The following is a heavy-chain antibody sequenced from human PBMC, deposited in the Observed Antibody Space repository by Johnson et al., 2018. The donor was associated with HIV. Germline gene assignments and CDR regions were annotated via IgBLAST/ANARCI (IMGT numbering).Heavy chain of an antibody. CDR2: INWSGGST. CDR1: GFTFDDYG. D-gene: IGHD6-13*01. V-gene: IGHV3-20*04. CDR3: ARDPRSWYDDAFDI. J-gene: IGHJ3*02. Sequence: VQLVECGGGLVRPGGSLRLSCAASGFTFDDYGMSWVRQGPGKGLEWVSGINWSGGSTGYAGSVQGRFTISRDNAKNSLYLQMDSLRAEDTALYYCARDPRSWYDDAFDIWGQGTMVTVSS.